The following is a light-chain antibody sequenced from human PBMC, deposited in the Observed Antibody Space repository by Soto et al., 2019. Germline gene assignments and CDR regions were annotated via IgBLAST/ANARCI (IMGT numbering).Light chain of an antibody. CDR2: VNS. Sequence: QSVRTQPPSVSGAPGQRVTGSCTGSSSNIGAGYDVHWFQQLPGTAPKLLIYVNSNRPSGVPDRFSDSKSGTSASLAITGLQAEDEADYYCQSYDSSLSGVVFGGATKLTVL. J-gene: IGLJ2*01. V-gene: IGLV1-40*01. CDR1: SSNIGAGYD. CDR3: QSYDSSLSGVV.